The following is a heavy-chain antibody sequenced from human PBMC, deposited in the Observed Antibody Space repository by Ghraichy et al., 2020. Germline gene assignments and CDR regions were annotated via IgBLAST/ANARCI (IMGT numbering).Heavy chain of an antibody. J-gene: IGHJ4*02. CDR3: ARQGTVVIDY. D-gene: IGHD2-21*01. CDR2: IYTSGST. V-gene: IGHV4-4*09. CDR1: GGSISSYY. Sequence: SQTLSLTCTVSGGSISSYYWSWIRQPPGKGLEWIGYIYTSGSTNYNPSLKSRVTISVDTSKNQFSLKLSSVTAADTAVYYCARQGTVVIDYWGQGTLVTVSS.